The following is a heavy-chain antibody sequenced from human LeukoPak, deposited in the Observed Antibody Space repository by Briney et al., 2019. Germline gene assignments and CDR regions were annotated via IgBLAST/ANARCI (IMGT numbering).Heavy chain of an antibody. J-gene: IGHJ4*02. Sequence: GGSLRLSCAASGFTFSSYSMNWVRQAPGKGLEWVSCISSTSKYKYYADSVKGRFTVSRDNAKNSLSLQMNSLRADDTAVYYCATYSGAHHKTFDFWGQGTLVTVSS. D-gene: IGHD1-26*01. V-gene: IGHV3-21*01. CDR2: ISSTSKYK. CDR3: ATYSGAHHKTFDF. CDR1: GFTFSSYS.